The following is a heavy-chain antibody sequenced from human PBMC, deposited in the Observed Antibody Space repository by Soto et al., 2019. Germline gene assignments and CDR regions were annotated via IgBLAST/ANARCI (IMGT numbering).Heavy chain of an antibody. CDR1: GFTFTRHP. D-gene: IGHD2-2*01. CDR3: AKHLVSSRITDF. CDR2: ISGSRDFA. J-gene: IGHJ4*02. Sequence: GGSLRLSCAGSGFTFTRHPMSWVRQAPGKGLEWVAAISGSRDFAFHADSVKGRFTISRDNSKNTVYLQMDSLRAEDTAVYYCAKHLVSSRITDFWGQGTLVTVSS. V-gene: IGHV3-23*01.